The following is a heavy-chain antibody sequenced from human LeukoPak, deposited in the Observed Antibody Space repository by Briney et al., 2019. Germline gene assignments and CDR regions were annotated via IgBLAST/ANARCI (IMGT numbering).Heavy chain of an antibody. CDR3: ARGYYDSSGNTVDY. CDR2: INPNSGGT. V-gene: IGHV1-2*02. D-gene: IGHD3-22*01. CDR1: GYTFTGYY. Sequence: ASVKVSCKASGYTFTGYYMHWVRQAPGQGLEWVGWINPNSGGTNYAQKFQGRVTMTRDTSISTAYMELSRLRSDDTAVYYCARGYYDSSGNTVDYWGQGTLVTVSS. J-gene: IGHJ4*02.